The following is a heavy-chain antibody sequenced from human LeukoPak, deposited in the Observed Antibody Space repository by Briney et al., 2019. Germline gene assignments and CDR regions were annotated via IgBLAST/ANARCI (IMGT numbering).Heavy chain of an antibody. CDR3: ARIEDVTRGYNHAHYFDY. Sequence: SETLSLTCTVSGYSISSDYYWGWIRQPPGKGLEWIGNIFHNGNTYYNPSLKSRVTMSIDTSKKQFSLKLRTATAADTAVYYCARIEDVTRGYNHAHYFDYWGQGTLVTVSS. CDR2: IFHNGNT. D-gene: IGHD5-18*01. V-gene: IGHV4-38-2*02. CDR1: GYSISSDYY. J-gene: IGHJ4*02.